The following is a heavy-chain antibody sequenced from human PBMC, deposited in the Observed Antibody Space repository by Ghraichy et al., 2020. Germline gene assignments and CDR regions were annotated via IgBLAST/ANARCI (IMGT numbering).Heavy chain of an antibody. CDR3: AKSLANGQTGHDY. J-gene: IGHJ4*02. D-gene: IGHD3-9*01. V-gene: IGHV3-23*01. Sequence: GGSLRLSCAASGFLFNRYAMSWVRQGPGKGLEWVSSISGSGGTPYYADSVKGRFTISRDNSKNTLFLRMNSLRVEDTAVYYCAKSLANGQTGHDYWGQGTLVTVS. CDR1: GFLFNRYA. CDR2: ISGSGGTP.